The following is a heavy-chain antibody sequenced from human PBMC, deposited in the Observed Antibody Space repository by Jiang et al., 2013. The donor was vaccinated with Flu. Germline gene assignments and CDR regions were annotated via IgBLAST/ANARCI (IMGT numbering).Heavy chain of an antibody. CDR3: VRERTSLTGTSRFDS. D-gene: IGHD1-7*01. CDR1: GFTFSSYG. CDR2: ISHDGGNK. Sequence: LVESGGGVVQPGRSLRLSCVGSGFTFSSYGVHWVRQAPGRGLDWVAFISHDGGNKYYADSVQGRFAISRDNSRNTLFLQLNSLRPEDTSVYYCVRERTSLTGTSRFDSWGQGTLVTVSS. J-gene: IGHJ4*02. V-gene: IGHV3-30*09.